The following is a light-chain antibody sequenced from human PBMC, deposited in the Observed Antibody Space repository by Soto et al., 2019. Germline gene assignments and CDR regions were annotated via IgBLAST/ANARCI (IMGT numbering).Light chain of an antibody. CDR2: EVS. J-gene: IGLJ3*02. Sequence: QSALTQPPSASGSPGQSVTISCTGTSSDVGGYNYVSWYQQHPGKAPKLMIYEVSKRPSGVPDRFSGSKSGNTASLTVSGLPPEDEDDYYCSSYAGSNNWVFGGGTKVTVL. CDR1: SSDVGGYNY. CDR3: SSYAGSNNWV. V-gene: IGLV2-8*01.